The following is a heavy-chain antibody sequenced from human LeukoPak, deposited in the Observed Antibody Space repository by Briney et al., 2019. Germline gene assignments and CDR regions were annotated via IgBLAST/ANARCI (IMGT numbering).Heavy chain of an antibody. CDR1: GYTFTSYD. V-gene: IGHV1-8*03. Sequence: RASLKLSCTASGYTFTSYDIHWVRQATGKGLEWMAWIQYDGSNKCYAQKFQGRVTITRNTSISTAYMELSSLRSEDTAVYYCARDRPYYYDSSGYYSTSWYFDLWGRGTLVTVSS. J-gene: IGHJ2*01. D-gene: IGHD3-22*01. CDR3: ARDRPYYYDSSGYYSTSWYFDL. CDR2: IQYDGSNK.